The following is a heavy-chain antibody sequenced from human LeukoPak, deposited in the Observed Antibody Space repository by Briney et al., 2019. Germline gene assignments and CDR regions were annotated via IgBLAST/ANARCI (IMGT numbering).Heavy chain of an antibody. J-gene: IGHJ3*02. CDR1: GFPFTTYG. V-gene: IGHV3-23*01. D-gene: IGHD6-6*01. CDR2: IRGSGGST. CDR3: AKAYSSSLYDAFDI. Sequence: GGSLRLPCAASGFPFTTYGMNWVPQAPGKGLEGVSFIRGSGGSTYNADSVKGRFAISRDNSKNTLYLQMNSLRAEDTAVYYCAKAYSSSLYDAFDIWGQGTVVTVSS.